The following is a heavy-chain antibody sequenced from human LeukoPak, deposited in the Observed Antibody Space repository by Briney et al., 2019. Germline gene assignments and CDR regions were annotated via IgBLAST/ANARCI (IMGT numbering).Heavy chain of an antibody. CDR3: ARDRVLYCSSTSCYHAY. D-gene: IGHD2-2*01. CDR2: ISAYNGNT. CDR1: GYTFTSYG. V-gene: IGHV1-18*01. J-gene: IGHJ4*02. Sequence: ASVNVSFKASGYTFTSYGISWVRQAPGQGLEWMGWISAYNGNTNYAQKLQGRVTMTTDTSTSTAYMELRSLRSDDTAVYYCARDRVLYCSSTSCYHAYWGQGTLVTVSS.